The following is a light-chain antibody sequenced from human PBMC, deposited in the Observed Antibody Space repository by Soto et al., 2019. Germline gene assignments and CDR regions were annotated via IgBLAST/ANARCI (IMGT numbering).Light chain of an antibody. CDR1: QDIGTD. V-gene: IGKV1-39*01. CDR2: AAS. Sequence: IQMTQSPSSLSASVADRVTITCRASQDIGTDLGWYQQKPGKAPKLLIFAASSLQSGVPSRFSGSRSGPDFTLTISSLQPEDFATYYCQQSYSSPPTFGQGTKVAIK. J-gene: IGKJ1*01. CDR3: QQSYSSPPT.